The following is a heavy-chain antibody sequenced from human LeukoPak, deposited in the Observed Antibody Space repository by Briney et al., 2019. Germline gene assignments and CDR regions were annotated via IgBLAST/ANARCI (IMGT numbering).Heavy chain of an antibody. D-gene: IGHD3-10*01. CDR3: ASALWFGELYPNH. V-gene: IGHV5-51*01. Sequence: GESLKISCKGSGYSFTSYWIGWVRQMPGKGLEWMGIIYPGDSDTRYSPSVQFLVTISADKSISTAYLQWSSLKASDTAMYYCASALWFGELYPNHWGQGTLVTVSS. CDR1: GYSFTSYW. J-gene: IGHJ5*02. CDR2: IYPGDSDT.